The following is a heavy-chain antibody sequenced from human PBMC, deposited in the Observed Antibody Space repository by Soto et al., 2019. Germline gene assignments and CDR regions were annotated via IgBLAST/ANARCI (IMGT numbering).Heavy chain of an antibody. CDR3: AQGYATYCSVGSCSIHFDS. J-gene: IGHJ4*02. Sequence: SGPTLVNPTQTLTLTCTCSGFSLSTSGGGVGWIRQPPGKALEWLALIYWDDDKRYRPSLKSRLTITKDTSKNQVVLTMTNMDPVDTATYYCAQGYATYCSVGSCSIHFDSWGPGTLVTVSS. CDR2: IYWDDDK. V-gene: IGHV2-5*02. CDR1: GFSLSTSGGG. D-gene: IGHD2-15*01.